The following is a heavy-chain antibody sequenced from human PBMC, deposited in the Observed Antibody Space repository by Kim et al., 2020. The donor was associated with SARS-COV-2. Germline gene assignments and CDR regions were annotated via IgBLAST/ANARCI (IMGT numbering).Heavy chain of an antibody. J-gene: IGHJ3*02. D-gene: IGHD6-19*01. V-gene: IGHV1-69*13. CDR3: ARGRSSGWAVDAFDI. CDR1: GGTFSSYA. CDR2: IIPIFGTA. Sequence: SVKVSCKASGGTFSSYAISWVRQAPGQGLEWMGGIIPIFGTANYVQKFQGRVTITADESTSTAYMELSSLRSEDTAVYYCARGRSSGWAVDAFDIWGHGTMVTVSS.